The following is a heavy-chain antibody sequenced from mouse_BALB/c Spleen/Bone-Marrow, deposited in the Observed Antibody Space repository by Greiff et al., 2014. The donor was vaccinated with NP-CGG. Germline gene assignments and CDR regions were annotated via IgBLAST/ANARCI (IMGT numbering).Heavy chain of an antibody. Sequence: DVMLVESGGGLVKPGGSLKLSCAASGFTFSSYGMSWVRQTPEKRLEWVATISGGGSYTYYPDSVKGRFTISRDNAKNNLYLQMSSLRSEDTALYYCARLYYDYDGGAYWGQGTLVTVSA. CDR1: GFTFSSYG. CDR2: ISGGGSYT. V-gene: IGHV5-9-2*01. D-gene: IGHD2-4*01. J-gene: IGHJ3*01. CDR3: ARLYYDYDGGAY.